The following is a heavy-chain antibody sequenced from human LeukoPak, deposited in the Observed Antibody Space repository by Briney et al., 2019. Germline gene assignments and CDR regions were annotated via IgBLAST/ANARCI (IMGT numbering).Heavy chain of an antibody. Sequence: AGSLRLSCAASGFTFSSYGMHWVRQAPGKGLEWVAVIWYDGSNKYYADSVKGRFTISRDNAKNSLYLQMHSLRAEDTAVYYCARDYDEDYWGQGTLVTVSS. V-gene: IGHV3-33*01. CDR3: ARDYDEDY. CDR2: IWYDGSNK. J-gene: IGHJ4*02. D-gene: IGHD5-12*01. CDR1: GFTFSSYG.